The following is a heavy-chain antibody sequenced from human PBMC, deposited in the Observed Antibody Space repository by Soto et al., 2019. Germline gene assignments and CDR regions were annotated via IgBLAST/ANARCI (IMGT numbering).Heavy chain of an antibody. J-gene: IGHJ3*02. Sequence: QVHLVQSGAEVKKPGASMKISCTASGYTLTSHHVHWVWQAPGRGLEWMGSINPANGVAQYTERFQGRVTMTRDTPTNTGYRELRGRTSDDTAVFYCARGGGVGVPGASAFDIWGQGTMVTVSS. CDR2: INPANGVA. V-gene: IGHV1-2*02. CDR1: GYTLTSHH. CDR3: ARGGGVGVPGASAFDI. D-gene: IGHD3-3*01.